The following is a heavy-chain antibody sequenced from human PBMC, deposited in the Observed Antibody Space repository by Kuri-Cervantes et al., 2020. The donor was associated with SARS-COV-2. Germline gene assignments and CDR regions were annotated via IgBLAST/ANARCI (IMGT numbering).Heavy chain of an antibody. V-gene: IGHV3-7*03. Sequence: GESLKISCAASGFTFSSYWMTWVRQAPGKGLDWVANVRQDGRDKYYGDSVKGRFTISRDNTKNSLYLQMDSLTAEDTAVYYCARDQYYYYGMDVWGQGTTVTVSS. CDR1: GFTFSSYW. J-gene: IGHJ6*02. CDR3: ARDQYYYYGMDV. CDR2: VRQDGRDK.